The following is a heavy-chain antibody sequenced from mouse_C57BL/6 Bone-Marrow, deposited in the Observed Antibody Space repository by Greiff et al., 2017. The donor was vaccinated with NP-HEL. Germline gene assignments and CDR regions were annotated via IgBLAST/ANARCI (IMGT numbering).Heavy chain of an antibody. CDR1: GYTFTSYW. CDR3: ANYDGSSYGFAY. CDR2: IHPNSGST. V-gene: IGHV1-64*01. Sequence: QVQLQQPGAELVKPGASVKLSCKASGYTFTSYWMHWVKQRPGQGLEWIGMIHPNSGSTNYNEKFKSKATLTVDKSSSTAYMQLSSLTSEDSAVYYCANYDGSSYGFAYWGQGTLVTVSA. D-gene: IGHD1-1*01. J-gene: IGHJ3*01.